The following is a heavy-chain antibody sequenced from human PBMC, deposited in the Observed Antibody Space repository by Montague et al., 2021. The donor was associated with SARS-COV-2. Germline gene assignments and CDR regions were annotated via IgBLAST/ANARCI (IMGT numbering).Heavy chain of an antibody. D-gene: IGHD3-10*01. CDR3: ARVHPLWFGELLLDYYYYYGMDV. CDR2: IYHSGST. V-gene: IGHV4-4*02. J-gene: IGHJ6*02. Sequence: SETLSPTCAVSGGSISSSNWWSWVRQPPGKGLEWIGEIYHSGSTNYNPSLKSRVTISVDKSKNQFSLKLSSVTAADTAVYYCARVHPLWFGELLLDYYYYYGMDVWGQGTTVTISS. CDR1: GGSISSSNW.